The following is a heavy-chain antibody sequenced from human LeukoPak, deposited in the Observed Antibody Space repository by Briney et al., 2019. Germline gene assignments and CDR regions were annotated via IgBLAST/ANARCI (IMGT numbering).Heavy chain of an antibody. CDR3: ASQLGGTTFH. D-gene: IGHD1/OR15-1a*01. V-gene: IGHV4-59*01. CDR1: GVSINTYF. Sequence: SETLSLTCTVSGVSINTYFWSWIRQPPGKGLEWIGYVYYNGITNYNPSLKSRVSISLDTSKNQFSLRLNSVTAAETAVYYCASQLGGTTFHWGQGTTVTVSS. J-gene: IGHJ6*02. CDR2: VYYNGIT.